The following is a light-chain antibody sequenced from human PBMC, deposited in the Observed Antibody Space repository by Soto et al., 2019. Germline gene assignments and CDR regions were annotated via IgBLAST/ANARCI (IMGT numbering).Light chain of an antibody. CDR3: RQHGTSPIT. J-gene: IGKJ5*01. CDR1: QSVSSSY. V-gene: IGKV3-20*01. Sequence: EIVLTQSPGTLSLSPGERATLSCRASQSVSSSYLAWYQQKPGQAPRLLINGASSRATGIPDRFSGSGSGTDFTLTISRLEPEDFAVYYCRQHGTSPITFGQGTRLEIK. CDR2: GAS.